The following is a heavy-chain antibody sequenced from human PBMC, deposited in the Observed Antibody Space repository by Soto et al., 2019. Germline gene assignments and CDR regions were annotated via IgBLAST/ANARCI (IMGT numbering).Heavy chain of an antibody. CDR3: ARHFCSGSGCYYFDY. Sequence: SETLSLTCAVSGGSISSGGYSWSWIRQPPGKGLEWIGYIYYTGSTDYNPSLKSRVTISVDASKNQFSLKLSSVTAADTAVYYCARHFCSGSGCYYFDYWGQGTLVTVSS. D-gene: IGHD2-15*01. CDR1: GGSISSGGYS. V-gene: IGHV4-30-2*03. CDR2: IYYTGST. J-gene: IGHJ4*02.